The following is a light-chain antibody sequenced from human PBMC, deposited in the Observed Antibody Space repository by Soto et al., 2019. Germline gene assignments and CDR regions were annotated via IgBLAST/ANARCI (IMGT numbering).Light chain of an antibody. CDR3: QQYGSSPIT. J-gene: IGKJ5*01. Sequence: EIVMTQSAAPLSVSPGERATFSCKASQSVSSNLAWYQQKPGQAPRLLIYGASTRAAGIPDRFSGSGSGTDFTLTISRLEPEDFAVYYCQQYGSSPITLGQGTRLEIK. V-gene: IGKV3-20*01. CDR2: GAS. CDR1: QSVSSN.